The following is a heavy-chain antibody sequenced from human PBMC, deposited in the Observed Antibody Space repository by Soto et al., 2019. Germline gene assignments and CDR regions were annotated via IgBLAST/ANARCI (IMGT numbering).Heavy chain of an antibody. CDR2: INPSGGST. Sequence: ASVKVSCKASGYTFTSYYMHWVRQAPGQGLEWMGIINPSGGSTSYAQKFQGRVTMTRDTSTSTVYMELSSLRSEDTAVYYCARATFYYDSSGPGTFDYWGQGTLVTVSS. CDR3: ARATFYYDSSGPGTFDY. J-gene: IGHJ4*02. V-gene: IGHV1-46*01. CDR1: GYTFTSYY. D-gene: IGHD3-22*01.